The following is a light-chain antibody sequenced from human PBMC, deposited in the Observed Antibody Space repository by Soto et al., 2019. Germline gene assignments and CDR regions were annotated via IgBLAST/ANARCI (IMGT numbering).Light chain of an antibody. CDR3: QQYGNSRGT. J-gene: IGKJ1*01. V-gene: IGKV3-20*01. CDR2: NAS. CDR1: QSVSSH. Sequence: IVLTHSPATLSLSPWERATLSCRASQSVSSHLAWFQQRPGQAPRLLIYNASSRATGIPDRFSGSGSGTDFTLTISRLEPEDFAVYYCQQYGNSRGTFGQGTKVDIK.